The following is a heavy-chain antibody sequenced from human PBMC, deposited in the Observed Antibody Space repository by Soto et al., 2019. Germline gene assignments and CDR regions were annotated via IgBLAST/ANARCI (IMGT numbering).Heavy chain of an antibody. Sequence: QAQLVRSGAEGKKPGASVKVSCKTSGYTFINYYIHWVRQAPGQGLEWMGWVNPRSGDTNYAQKFQGRVTMTRDTSISTAYMELSSLRSDDTAVFYCARQLAYCGGDCFTEPIEYWGQGTLVTVSS. CDR3: ARQLAYCGGDCFTEPIEY. J-gene: IGHJ4*02. D-gene: IGHD2-21*02. CDR1: GYTFINYY. CDR2: VNPRSGDT. V-gene: IGHV1-2*02.